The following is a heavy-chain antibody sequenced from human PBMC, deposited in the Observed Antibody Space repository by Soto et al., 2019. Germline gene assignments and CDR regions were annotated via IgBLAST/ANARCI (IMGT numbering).Heavy chain of an antibody. D-gene: IGHD3-16*02. CDR2: IWYDGSNK. CDR1: GFTFSSYG. CDR3: ARVLDYDYVWGSYPLNWFDP. J-gene: IGHJ5*02. Sequence: PGGSLRLSCAASGFTFSSYGMHWVRQAPGKGLEWVAVIWYDGSNKYYADSVKGRFTISRDNSKNTLYLQMNSLGAEDTAVYYCARVLDYDYVWGSYPLNWFDPWGQGTLVTVSS. V-gene: IGHV3-33*01.